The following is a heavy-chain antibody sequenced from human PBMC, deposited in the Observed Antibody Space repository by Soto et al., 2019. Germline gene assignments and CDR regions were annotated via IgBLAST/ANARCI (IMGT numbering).Heavy chain of an antibody. CDR3: ARVRQDYGDYDY. J-gene: IGHJ4*02. CDR1: GFTFSMHA. Sequence: EVQLVESGGDLVQPGGSLRLSCAASGFTFSMHAIHWVRQAPGKGLDFVSGLSGNGRSTYYANSVKGRFTISRDNSKNTLYLKMGSLRAEDTAVYYCARVRQDYGDYDYWGQGTLVTVSS. V-gene: IGHV3-64*01. D-gene: IGHD4-17*01. CDR2: LSGNGRST.